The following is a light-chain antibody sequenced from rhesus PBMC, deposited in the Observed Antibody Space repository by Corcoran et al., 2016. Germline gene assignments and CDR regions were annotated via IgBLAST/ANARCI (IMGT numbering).Light chain of an antibody. CDR3: SSYAGSNTYI. V-gene: IGLV2-32*02. Sequence: QAALTQPRSVSGSPGQSVTISCTGTSSAIGGYNYVSWYQQHPGTAPKLMIYEVSKRHSGVSDRFSGSKSGNTASLTISGLQAEDEADYYCSSYAGSNTYIFGAGTRLTVL. CDR1: SSAIGGYNY. CDR2: EVS. J-gene: IGLJ1*01.